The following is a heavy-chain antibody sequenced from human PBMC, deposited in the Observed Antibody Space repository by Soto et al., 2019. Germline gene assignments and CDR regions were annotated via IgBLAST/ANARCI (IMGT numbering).Heavy chain of an antibody. CDR2: ICYDGSNK. J-gene: IGHJ3*02. CDR3: ARDVNEYCGGDRYLKWAFDX. CDR1: GFTFSSYG. V-gene: IGHV3-33*01. Sequence: QPGGSLRLSFAASGFTFSSYGMHWVRQAPGKGLEWVAVICYDGSNKYYEDSVKGRFTISRDNSKNKLYLQMKSLRAEDTAVYYCARDVNEYCGGDRYLKWAFDXWGQGTMVTVS. D-gene: IGHD2-21*02.